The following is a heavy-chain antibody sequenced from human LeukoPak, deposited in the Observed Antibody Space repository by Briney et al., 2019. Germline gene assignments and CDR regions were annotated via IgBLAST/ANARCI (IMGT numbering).Heavy chain of an antibody. D-gene: IGHD5-18*01. J-gene: IGHJ4*02. Sequence: SETLSLTCTVSGGSISSSSYYWGWIRQPPGKGLEWIGSIYYSGSAYYNPSPKSRVTISVDTSKNQFSLKLSSVTAADTAAYYCARPSGRRGYSYGQTYYFDYWGQGTLVTVSS. CDR3: ARPSGRRGYSYGQTYYFDY. V-gene: IGHV4-39*01. CDR1: GGSISSSSYY. CDR2: IYYSGSA.